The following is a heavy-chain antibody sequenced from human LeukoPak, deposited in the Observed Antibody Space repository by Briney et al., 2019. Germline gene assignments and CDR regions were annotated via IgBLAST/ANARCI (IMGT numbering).Heavy chain of an antibody. CDR2: ISYDGSNK. CDR3: ARRATTERGHSYGLDY. J-gene: IGHJ4*02. Sequence: GGSLRLSCAASGFTFSSYAMHWVRQAPGKGLEWVAVISYDGSNKYYADSVKGRFTISRDNSKNSLYLQMNSLRAEDTAVYYCARRATTERGHSYGLDYWGQGTLVTVSS. CDR1: GFTFSSYA. V-gene: IGHV3-30*04. D-gene: IGHD5-18*01.